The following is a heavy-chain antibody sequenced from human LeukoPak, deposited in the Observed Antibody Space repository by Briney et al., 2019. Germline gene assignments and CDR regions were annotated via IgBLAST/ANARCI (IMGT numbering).Heavy chain of an antibody. Sequence: PGGSLRLSCAASGISFSSHGMHWVRQAPGKGLEWVAVIWYDGSNIYYTDSVKGRFTISRDNSKNTLYLQMNSLRAEDTALYYCARARNDYDSNGFPLLDYWGQGTLVTVSS. D-gene: IGHD3-22*01. V-gene: IGHV3-33*01. CDR3: ARARNDYDSNGFPLLDY. CDR1: GISFSSHG. J-gene: IGHJ4*02. CDR2: IWYDGSNI.